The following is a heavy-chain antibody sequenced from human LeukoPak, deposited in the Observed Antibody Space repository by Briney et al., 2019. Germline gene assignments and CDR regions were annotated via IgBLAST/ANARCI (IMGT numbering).Heavy chain of an antibody. CDR1: GGSISSYY. D-gene: IGHD2-15*01. CDR3: ARSPVVVVAATRLRRWFDP. V-gene: IGHV4-59*01. CDR2: IYYSGST. Sequence: SETLSLTCTVSGGSISSYYWRWIQQPPGKGLEWIGYIYYSGSTNYNTSLKSRVTISIDTSKNQFSLRLSSVTAADTAVYYCARSPVVVVAATRLRRWFDPWGQGTLVTVSS. J-gene: IGHJ5*02.